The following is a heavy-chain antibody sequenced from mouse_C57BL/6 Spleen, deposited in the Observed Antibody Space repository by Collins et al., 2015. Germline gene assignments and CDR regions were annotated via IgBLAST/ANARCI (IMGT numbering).Heavy chain of an antibody. CDR3: ARSPIYYGNPWFAY. J-gene: IGHJ3*01. Sequence: DVQLQESGPGLVKPSQSLSLTCTVTGYSITSDYAWNWIRQFPGNKLEWMGYINYSGNTSFNPSLKGRISITRDTSKNQFFLQLNSVTTEDTATYYCARSPIYYGNPWFAYWGQGTLVTVSA. D-gene: IGHD2-1*01. CDR1: GYSITSDYA. V-gene: IGHV3-2*02. CDR2: INYSGNT.